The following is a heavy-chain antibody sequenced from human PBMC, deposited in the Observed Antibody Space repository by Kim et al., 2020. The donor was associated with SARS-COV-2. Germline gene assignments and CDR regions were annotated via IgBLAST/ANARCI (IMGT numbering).Heavy chain of an antibody. J-gene: IGHJ3*02. D-gene: IGHD2-15*01. CDR3: ARVSEYCSGGSCYSLAFDI. CDR1: GFTFSDYY. CDR2: ISSSSSYT. V-gene: IGHV3-11*06. Sequence: GGSLRLSCAASGFTFSDYYMSWIRQAPGKGLERVSYISSSSSYTNYADSVKGRFTISRDNAKNSLYLQMNSQRAEETAVYYCARVSEYCSGGSCYSLAFDIRSQGTMVAVS.